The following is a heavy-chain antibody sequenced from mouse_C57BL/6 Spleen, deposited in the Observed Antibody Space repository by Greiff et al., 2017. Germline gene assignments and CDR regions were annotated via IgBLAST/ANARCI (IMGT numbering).Heavy chain of an antibody. CDR1: GYAFSTYW. J-gene: IGHJ3*01. V-gene: IGHV1-80*01. CDR3: ARGGNWVFAY. CDR2: IYPGEGNI. D-gene: IGHD4-1*01. Sequence: VKLMESGAELVKPGASVKISCKASGYAFSTYWMNWVKQRPGKGLEWIGQIYPGEGNINYNGKFKGKATLTADKSSTTAYMQLSSLTSEDSAVYFCARGGNWVFAYWGQGTLVTVSA.